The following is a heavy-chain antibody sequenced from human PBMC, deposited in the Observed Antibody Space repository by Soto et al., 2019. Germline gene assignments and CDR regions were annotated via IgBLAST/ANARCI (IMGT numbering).Heavy chain of an antibody. V-gene: IGHV3-48*01. D-gene: IGHD1-20*01. J-gene: IGHJ4*02. Sequence: PGGSLRLSCAASGFTFSSYSMNWVRQAPGKGLEWVSYISSSSSTIYYADSVKGRFTISRDNAKNSLYLQMNSLRAEDTAVYYCARDMGYKEFWGQGTLVTVSS. CDR2: ISSSSSTI. CDR1: GFTFSSYS. CDR3: ARDMGYKEF.